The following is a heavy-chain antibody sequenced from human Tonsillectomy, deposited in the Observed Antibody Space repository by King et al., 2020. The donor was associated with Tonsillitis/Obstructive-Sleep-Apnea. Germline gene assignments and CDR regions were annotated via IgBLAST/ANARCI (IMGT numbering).Heavy chain of an antibody. Sequence: QLVESGGGVVQPGRSLRLSCAASGFTFSSYAMRWVRQAPGKGLEWVAVISYDGSNKYYVDSVKGRFTISRDNSKNTLYLQMNSLRAEDTAVYYCARADRGGYCSGGSCYSSFDYWGQGTLVTVSS. V-gene: IGHV3-30*01. CDR2: ISYDGSNK. CDR1: GFTFSSYA. CDR3: ARADRGGYCSGGSCYSSFDY. J-gene: IGHJ4*02. D-gene: IGHD2-15*01.